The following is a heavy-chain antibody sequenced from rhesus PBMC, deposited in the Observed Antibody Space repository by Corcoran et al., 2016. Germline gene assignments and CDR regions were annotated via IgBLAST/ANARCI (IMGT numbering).Heavy chain of an antibody. D-gene: IGHD4-35*01. CDR3: ARRNYGNSWDY. V-gene: IGHV4-93*02. CDR2: IYDSGGST. Sequence: QVQLQESGPAVVQPSETLSLTCAVSGGSISSSNWWSWIRQSPGKGLEWIGGIYDSGGSTGYNPSLKSRVTISIDTSKNQFSLKLSSVTAADTAVYYCARRNYGNSWDYWGQGVLVTVSS. J-gene: IGHJ4*01. CDR1: GGSISSSNW.